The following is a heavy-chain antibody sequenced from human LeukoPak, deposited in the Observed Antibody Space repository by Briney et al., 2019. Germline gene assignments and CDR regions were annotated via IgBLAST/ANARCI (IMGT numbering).Heavy chain of an antibody. CDR1: GFTFSSYA. J-gene: IGHJ6*02. CDR3: ARGNYDSSGYYIYYYGMDV. CDR2: ISYDGSNK. D-gene: IGHD3-22*01. Sequence: GGPLRPSCAASGFTFSSYAMHWVRQAPGKGLEWVAVISYDGSNKYYADSVKGRFTISRDNSKNTLYLQMNSLRAEDTAVYYCARGNYDSSGYYIYYYGMDVWGQGTTVTVSS. V-gene: IGHV3-30*04.